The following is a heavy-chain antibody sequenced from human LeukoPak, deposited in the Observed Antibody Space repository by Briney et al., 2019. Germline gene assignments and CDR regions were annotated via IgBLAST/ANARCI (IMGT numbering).Heavy chain of an antibody. CDR3: ARQRDRYTSGWAYFDY. J-gene: IGHJ4*02. V-gene: IGHV5-51*01. CDR1: GYSFTTYW. CDR2: IYPGDSET. Sequence: GESLKISCKGSGYSFTTYWIGWVRQMPGKGLEWMGVIYPGDSETRYSPSLQGQVTISADKSISTAYLQWSSLKASDTAMYYCARQRDRYTSGWAYFDYWGQGTLVTVSS. D-gene: IGHD6-19*01.